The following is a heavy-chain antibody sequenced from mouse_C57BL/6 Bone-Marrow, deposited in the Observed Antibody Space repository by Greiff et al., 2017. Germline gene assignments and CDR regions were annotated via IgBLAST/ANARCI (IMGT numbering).Heavy chain of an antibody. CDR1: GFTFSDYG. CDR3: ARGIYGIYDAY. J-gene: IGHJ3*01. Sequence: EVKLVESGGGLVKPGGSLKLSCAASGFTFSDYGMHWVRQAPEKGLEWVAYISSGSSTIYYADTVKGRFTISRDNAKNTLFLQMTSLRSEETAMYYCARGIYGIYDAYWGQGTLVTVSA. D-gene: IGHD2-1*01. V-gene: IGHV5-17*01. CDR2: ISSGSSTI.